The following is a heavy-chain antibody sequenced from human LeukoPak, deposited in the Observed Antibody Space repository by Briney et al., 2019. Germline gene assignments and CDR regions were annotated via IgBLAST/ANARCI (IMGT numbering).Heavy chain of an antibody. V-gene: IGHV4-30-4*08. Sequence: PSETLSLTCTVSNGSISSGDYYWSWIRQPPGKGLEWIGYIYYSGSTYYNPSLKSRVTISVDTSRNQFSLKLSSVTAADTAVYYCAREYSSSILGGWFDPWGQGTLVTVSS. CDR2: IYYSGST. J-gene: IGHJ5*02. CDR1: NGSISSGDYY. D-gene: IGHD6-13*01. CDR3: AREYSSSILGGWFDP.